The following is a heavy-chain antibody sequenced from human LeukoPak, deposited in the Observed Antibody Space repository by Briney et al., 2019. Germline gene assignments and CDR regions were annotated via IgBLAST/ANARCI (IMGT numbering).Heavy chain of an antibody. Sequence: SVTVSCKASGCTFSRYALSGVGQAPGQGLEWMGGIIPIFGTANYAQKFQGRVTITADESTSTAYMELSSLRSEDTAVYYCARRDVLRYFDWLLLDYWGQGTLVTVSS. J-gene: IGHJ4*02. V-gene: IGHV1-69*13. CDR3: ARRDVLRYFDWLLLDY. D-gene: IGHD3-9*01. CDR1: GCTFSRYA. CDR2: IIPIFGTA.